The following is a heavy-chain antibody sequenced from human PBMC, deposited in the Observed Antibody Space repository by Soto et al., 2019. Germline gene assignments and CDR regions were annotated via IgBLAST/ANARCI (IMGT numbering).Heavy chain of an antibody. D-gene: IGHD6-13*01. CDR2: IDSSGEK. V-gene: IGHV2-26*01. J-gene: IGHJ5*02. CDR1: GLSITDSEMG. Sequence: QVTLKESGPVLVKPTEPLTLRCTVSGLSITDSEMGVSWIRQPPGQPLEWLAHIDSSGEKSYRTFLKSRLAISKDTSKSQIVLTMTNIDPADTATYYCARRHLAVAASPWFDPWGQGIPVTVSS. CDR3: ARRHLAVAASPWFDP.